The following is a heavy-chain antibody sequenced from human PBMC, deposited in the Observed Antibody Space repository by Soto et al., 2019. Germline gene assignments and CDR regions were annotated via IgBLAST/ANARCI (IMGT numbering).Heavy chain of an antibody. CDR3: TRAAIRGELLEY. V-gene: IGHV3-33*01. CDR2: IWHDGSVK. Sequence: QVQLVESGGGVVQPGRSLRLSCAASGFTFNNYGMHWVRQAPGKGLEWVALIWHDGSVKGYADSVKGRFTSSRDNSKNTLNLQMSSLRVEDTAVYYCTRAAIRGELLEYWGQGTQVTVSS. CDR1: GFTFNNYG. J-gene: IGHJ4*02. D-gene: IGHD1-7*01.